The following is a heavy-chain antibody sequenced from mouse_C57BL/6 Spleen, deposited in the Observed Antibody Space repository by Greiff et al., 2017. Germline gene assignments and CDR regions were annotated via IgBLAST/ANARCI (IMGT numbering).Heavy chain of an antibody. J-gene: IGHJ2*01. CDR3: AREDYYGSSF. CDR1: GYTFTDYY. CDR2: INPNNGGT. D-gene: IGHD1-1*01. V-gene: IGHV1-26*01. Sequence: EVQLQQSGPALVKPGASVKISCKASGYTFTDYYMNWVKQSHGKSLEWIGDINPNNGGTSYNQKFKGKATLTVDKSSSTAYMELRSLTSEDSAVYYCAREDYYGSSFWGQGTTLTVSS.